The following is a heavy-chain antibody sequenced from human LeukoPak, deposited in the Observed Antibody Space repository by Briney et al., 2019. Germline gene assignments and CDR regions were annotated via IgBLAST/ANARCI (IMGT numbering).Heavy chain of an antibody. V-gene: IGHV4-4*07. CDR2: IYTRGST. D-gene: IGHD3-3*01. J-gene: IGHJ1*01. Sequence: PSETLSLTCTVSGGSISSYYWSWIRQPAGKGLEWIGRIYTRGSTNYNPSLKSRVTMSVDTSKNQFSLKLSSVTAADTAVYYCARGPLDFWSGYSNTAEYFQHWGQGTLVTVSS. CDR3: ARGPLDFWSGYSNTAEYFQH. CDR1: GGSISSYY.